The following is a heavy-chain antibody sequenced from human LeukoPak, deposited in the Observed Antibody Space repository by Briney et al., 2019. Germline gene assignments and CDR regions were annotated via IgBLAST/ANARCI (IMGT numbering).Heavy chain of an antibody. V-gene: IGHV1-69*04. CDR2: IVPSRGTA. CDR3: ARVPQGSSWPYYFDY. CDR1: GGTFSTYA. D-gene: IGHD6-13*01. Sequence: SVKVSCKASGGTFSTYAISWVRQAPGQGLEWVGRIVPSRGTANYAQNFQGRVTITADRSTTTAYMELSSLRSEDTAVYYCARVPQGSSWPYYFDYWGQGTLVTVSS. J-gene: IGHJ4*02.